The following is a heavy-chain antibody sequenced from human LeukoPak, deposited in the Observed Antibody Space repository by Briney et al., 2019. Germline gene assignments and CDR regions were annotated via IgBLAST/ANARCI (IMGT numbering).Heavy chain of an antibody. Sequence: PGGSLRLSCAASGFTFSSYGMHWVRQAPGKGLEWVAVIWYDGSNKYYADSVKGRFTNSRDNSKNTLYLQMNSLRAEDTAVYYCARDPYYYDSSGYPDYWGQGTLVTVSS. J-gene: IGHJ4*02. CDR3: ARDPYYYDSSGYPDY. CDR2: IWYDGSNK. D-gene: IGHD3-22*01. V-gene: IGHV3-33*01. CDR1: GFTFSSYG.